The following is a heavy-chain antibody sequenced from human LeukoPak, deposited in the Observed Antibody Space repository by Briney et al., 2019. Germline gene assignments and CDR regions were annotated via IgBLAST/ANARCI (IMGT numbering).Heavy chain of an antibody. Sequence: GGSLRLSCAASGFTFSSYWMNWVRQVPGKGLEWVANIKGDGSEKYYVDSVKGRFTISRDNSKNSVDLQMNSLRAEDTAVYYCERGVRSTSCDWGQGPVVTVSS. D-gene: IGHD1-1*01. CDR3: ERGVRSTSCD. V-gene: IGHV3-7*04. CDR1: GFTFSSYW. CDR2: IKGDGSEK. J-gene: IGHJ4*02.